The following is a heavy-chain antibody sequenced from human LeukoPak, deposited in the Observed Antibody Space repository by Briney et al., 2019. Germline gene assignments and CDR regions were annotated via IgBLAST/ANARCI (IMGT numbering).Heavy chain of an antibody. CDR1: GFTVSSNY. V-gene: IGHV3-53*01. CDR2: IYSGGST. CDR3: ARSSVTRGLFDY. J-gene: IGHJ4*02. Sequence: GALRLSCAASGFTVSSNYMSWVRQAPGKGLEWVSVIYSGGSTYYADSVKGRFTISRDNSKNTLYLQMNSLRAEDTAVYYCARSSVTRGLFDYWGQGTLVTVSS. D-gene: IGHD5-18*01.